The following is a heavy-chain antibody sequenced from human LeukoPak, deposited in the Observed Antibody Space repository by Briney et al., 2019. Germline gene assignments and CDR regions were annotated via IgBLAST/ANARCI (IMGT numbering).Heavy chain of an antibody. V-gene: IGHV4-39*01. D-gene: IGHD3-10*01. CDR3: ARTGGYMVWGVQNWFDP. CDR2: GTS. CDR1: GGSISTSYY. J-gene: IGHJ5*02. Sequence: SETLSPTCTVSGGSISTSYYWGWVRPAPGKGLEWIGSGTSYYNPSLKSRVTISVDTSRNQFSLKLTSVTAADTAVYYCARTGGYMVWGVQNWFDPWGQGTLVTVSS.